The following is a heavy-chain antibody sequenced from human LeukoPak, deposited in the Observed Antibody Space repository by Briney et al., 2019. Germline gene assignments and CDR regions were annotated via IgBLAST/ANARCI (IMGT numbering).Heavy chain of an antibody. CDR1: GFTFSTYG. D-gene: IGHD3-3*01. CDR2: IWYDGSNK. CDR3: ARGGPEWPLDY. Sequence: GGSLRLSCAVSGFTFSTYGRLWVRQAPGKGLVWGAVIWYDGSNKYYADSVKGRFTISRDNSKNTLYLQMNSLRVEDTAVYYCARGGPEWPLDYWGQGTLVTVST. J-gene: IGHJ4*02. V-gene: IGHV3-33*01.